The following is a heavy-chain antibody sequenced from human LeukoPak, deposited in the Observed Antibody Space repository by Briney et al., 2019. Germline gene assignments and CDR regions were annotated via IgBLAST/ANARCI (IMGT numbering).Heavy chain of an antibody. V-gene: IGHV4-4*07. CDR3: ARDWDSSGYYYYYYMDV. CDR1: GFTFSSYA. Sequence: GSLRLSCAASGFTFSSYAMSWIRQPAGKGLEWIGRIYTTGSTNYNPSLKSRVTMSVDTSKNQFSLRLNSVTAADTAVYYCARDWDSSGYYYYYYMDVWGKGTTVTVSS. D-gene: IGHD3-22*01. CDR2: IYTTGST. J-gene: IGHJ6*03.